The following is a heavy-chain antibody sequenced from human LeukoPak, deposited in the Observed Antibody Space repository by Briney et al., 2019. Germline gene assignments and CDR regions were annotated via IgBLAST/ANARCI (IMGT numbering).Heavy chain of an antibody. J-gene: IGHJ3*02. D-gene: IGHD3-9*01. Sequence: GASVKVSCKASGYTFTSYDINWVRQATGQGLEWMGWMNPNSGNTGYAQKFRGRVTMTRNTSISTAYMELSSLRSEDTAVYYCARNPNFYYDILTGYLDAFDIWGQGTMVTVSS. CDR1: GYTFTSYD. V-gene: IGHV1-8*01. CDR3: ARNPNFYYDILTGYLDAFDI. CDR2: MNPNSGNT.